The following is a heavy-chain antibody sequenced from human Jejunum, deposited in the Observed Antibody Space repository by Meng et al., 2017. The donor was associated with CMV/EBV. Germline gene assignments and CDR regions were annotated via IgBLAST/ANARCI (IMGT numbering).Heavy chain of an antibody. CDR3: ARVRRSGSRPQCFDY. V-gene: IGHV3-7*04. D-gene: IGHD1-26*01. J-gene: IGHJ4*02. CDR1: GFTFRSYW. Sequence: GFTFRSYWMSWGRQAPGKGLEWVANIKEDGSEKYYVDSVKGRFTISRDNAKESLFLQMKSLRAEDTAVYYCARVRRSGSRPQCFDYWGQGTLVTVSS. CDR2: IKEDGSEK.